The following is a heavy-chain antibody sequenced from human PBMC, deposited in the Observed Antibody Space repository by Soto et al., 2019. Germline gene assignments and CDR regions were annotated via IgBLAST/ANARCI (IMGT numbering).Heavy chain of an antibody. CDR1: GFTFSSNY. J-gene: IGHJ4*02. CDR2: IYSGGGT. Sequence: GGSLRLSCAASGFTFSSNYMSWVRQAPGKGLEWVSVIYSGGGTYYADSVKGRFTISRDNSKNTLYLQMNSLRAEDTAVYYCARDFPPTGTTAGFDYWGQGTLVTVSS. D-gene: IGHD1-7*01. V-gene: IGHV3-66*01. CDR3: ARDFPPTGTTAGFDY.